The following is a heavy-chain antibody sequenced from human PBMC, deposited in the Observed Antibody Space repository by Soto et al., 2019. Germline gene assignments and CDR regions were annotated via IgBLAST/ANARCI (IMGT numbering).Heavy chain of an antibody. V-gene: IGHV1-18*04. CDR2: ISAYNGNA. D-gene: IGHD3-3*01. Sequence: ASVKVSCKASGYTFTSYGISWVRQAPGQGLEWMGWISAYNGNANYAQKLQGRVTMTTDTSTSTAYMELRSLRSDDTAVYYCARDRPTTNYDFWSGYYGGDYYYGMDVWGQGTTVTVSS. J-gene: IGHJ6*02. CDR1: GYTFTSYG. CDR3: ARDRPTTNYDFWSGYYGGDYYYGMDV.